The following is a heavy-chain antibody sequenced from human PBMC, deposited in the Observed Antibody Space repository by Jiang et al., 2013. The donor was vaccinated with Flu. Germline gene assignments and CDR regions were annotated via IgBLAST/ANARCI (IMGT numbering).Heavy chain of an antibody. D-gene: IGHD5-18*01. V-gene: IGHV4-39*01. Sequence: LEWIGSIYYSGSTYYNPSLKSRVTISVDTSKNQFSLKLSSVTAADTAVYYCARHQGYSTLRGYSPGYFDYWGQGTLVTVSS. CDR2: IYYSGST. CDR3: ARHQGYSTLRGYSPGYFDY. J-gene: IGHJ4*02.